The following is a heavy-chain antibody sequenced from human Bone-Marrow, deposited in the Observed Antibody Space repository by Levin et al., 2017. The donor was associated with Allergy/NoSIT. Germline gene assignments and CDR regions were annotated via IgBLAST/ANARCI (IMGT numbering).Heavy chain of an antibody. Sequence: ASVKVSCKASGYTFTSYDINWVRQATGQGLEWMGWMNPNSGNTGYAQKFQGRVTMTRNTSISTAYMELSSLRSEDTAVYYCARSVPGYYYYYYGMDVWGQGTTVTVSS. CDR1: GYTFTSYD. V-gene: IGHV1-8*01. D-gene: IGHD6-25*01. CDR2: MNPNSGNT. J-gene: IGHJ6*02. CDR3: ARSVPGYYYYYYGMDV.